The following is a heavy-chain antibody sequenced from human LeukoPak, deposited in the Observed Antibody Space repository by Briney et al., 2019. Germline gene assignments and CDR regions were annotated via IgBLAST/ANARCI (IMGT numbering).Heavy chain of an antibody. CDR1: VFTFSLDA. CDR2: IGSGNEDI. CDR3: ARDTYQPSLIDY. J-gene: IGHJ4*02. V-gene: IGHV3-21*05. D-gene: IGHD2-2*01. Sequence: PGGSLRLSCAASVFTFSLDAMNWVREAPGKGRGWGSYIGSGNEDIHYAESVRGRFTISRDNAKNTLYLKIKSLRAEDTAVYYCARDTYQPSLIDYWGQGTLSPSPQ.